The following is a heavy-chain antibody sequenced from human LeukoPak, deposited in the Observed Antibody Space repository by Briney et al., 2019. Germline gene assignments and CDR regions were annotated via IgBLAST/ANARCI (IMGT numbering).Heavy chain of an antibody. CDR1: GYTFTGYY. CDR2: INPNSGGT. Sequence: GASVKVSCKASGYTFTGYYMHWVRQAPGQGLEWMGWINPNSGGTNYAQKFQGRVTMTRDTSISTAYMELSRLRSDDTAVYYCARDMGDHITMPKGRGASDIWGQGTMVTVSS. CDR3: ARDMGDHITMPKGRGASDI. V-gene: IGHV1-2*02. J-gene: IGHJ3*02. D-gene: IGHD3-10*01.